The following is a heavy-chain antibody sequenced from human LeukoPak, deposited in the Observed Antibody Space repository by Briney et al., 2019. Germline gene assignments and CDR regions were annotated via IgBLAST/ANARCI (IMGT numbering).Heavy chain of an antibody. Sequence: SETLSLTCTVSGGSISSYYWSWIRQPPGEGLEWVGYISYNGMTNYNPSLKSRVSISVDTSKNHFSLKLSSVTAADTAVYYCARDDDYGDYGVGGAFDIWGQGTMVTVSS. D-gene: IGHD4-17*01. V-gene: IGHV4-59*01. CDR3: ARDDDYGDYGVGGAFDI. CDR1: GGSISSYY. J-gene: IGHJ3*02. CDR2: ISYNGMT.